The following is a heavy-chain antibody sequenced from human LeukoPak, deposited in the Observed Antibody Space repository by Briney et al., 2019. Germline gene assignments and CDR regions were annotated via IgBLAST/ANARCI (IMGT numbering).Heavy chain of an antibody. CDR3: TRSGDFDWLFHFDY. J-gene: IGHJ4*02. V-gene: IGHV3-49*04. CDR2: IRSKAYGGTT. Sequence: GGSLRLSCTASGFTFGDYAMSWVRQAPGKGLEWVGFIRSKAYGGTTEYAASVKGRFTISRDDSKSIAYLQMNSLKTEDTAVYYCTRSGDFDWLFHFDYWGQGTLVTVSS. CDR1: GFTFGDYA. D-gene: IGHD3-9*01.